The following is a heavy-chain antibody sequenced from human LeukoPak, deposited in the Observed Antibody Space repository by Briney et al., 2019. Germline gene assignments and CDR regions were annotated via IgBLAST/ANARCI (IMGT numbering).Heavy chain of an antibody. CDR2: IRGNGEK. CDR3: ARASWVSSTDAVR. Sequence: GGSLRLSRAATGLSYSSFAMSWVRQGRARGLEWVSSIRGNGEKFYADSVKGRFTLYSDSSTNTVYFQLNKLRVEDTAIYYCARASWVSSTDAVRWGQGTLVTVSS. V-gene: IGHV3-23*01. J-gene: IGHJ4*02. D-gene: IGHD3-16*01. CDR1: GLSYSSFA.